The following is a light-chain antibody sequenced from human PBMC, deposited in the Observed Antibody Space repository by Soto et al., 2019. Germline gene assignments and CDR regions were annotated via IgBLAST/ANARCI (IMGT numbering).Light chain of an antibody. CDR3: QQYGSSHSFT. Sequence: EIVLTQCPGTLSLSPGERATLSCRASQSVSSSYLAWYQQKPGQAPRLLIYGASSRATGIPDRFSGSGSGTDFTLTISRLEPEDFAVYYCQQYGSSHSFTFGPGTKVDIK. CDR2: GAS. J-gene: IGKJ3*01. CDR1: QSVSSSY. V-gene: IGKV3-20*01.